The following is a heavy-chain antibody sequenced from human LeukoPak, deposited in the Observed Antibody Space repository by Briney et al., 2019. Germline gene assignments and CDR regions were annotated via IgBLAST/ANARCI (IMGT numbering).Heavy chain of an antibody. Sequence: GGSLRLSCVVSGFTFDDYAMHWVRQGPGKGLEWVSLISGDGGRTYYADSVKGRFTISRDNSKNSLYLEMNSLRTEDTALYYCAKGSSSGWPYFFDYWGQGTLVTVSS. D-gene: IGHD6-19*01. CDR3: AKGSSSGWPYFFDY. CDR2: ISGDGGRT. V-gene: IGHV3-43*02. CDR1: GFTFDDYA. J-gene: IGHJ4*02.